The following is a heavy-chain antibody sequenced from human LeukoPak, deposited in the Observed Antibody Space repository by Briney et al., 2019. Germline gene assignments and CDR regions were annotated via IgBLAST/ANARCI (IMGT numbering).Heavy chain of an antibody. CDR3: ARSIHSTLYYFDY. J-gene: IGHJ4*02. CDR2: INPNSGGT. Sequence: ASVKVSCKASGYTFTGYYMHWVRQAPGQGLEWMGWINPNSGGTNYAQKFQGWVTMTRDTSISTAYMELSRLRSDDTAVYYCARSIHSTLYYFDYWGQGTLVTVSS. D-gene: IGHD6-13*01. V-gene: IGHV1-2*04. CDR1: GYTFTGYY.